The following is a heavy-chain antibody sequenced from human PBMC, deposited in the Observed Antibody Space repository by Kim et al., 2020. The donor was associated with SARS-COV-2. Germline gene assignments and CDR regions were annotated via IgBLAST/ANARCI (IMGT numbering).Heavy chain of an antibody. D-gene: IGHD3-22*01. Sequence: GRFTISRDNAKNSLYLQMNSLRAEDTAVYYCARASDYYDSSGYQYYFDYWGQGTLVTVSS. CDR3: ARASDYYDSSGYQYYFDY. V-gene: IGHV3-11*06. J-gene: IGHJ4*02.